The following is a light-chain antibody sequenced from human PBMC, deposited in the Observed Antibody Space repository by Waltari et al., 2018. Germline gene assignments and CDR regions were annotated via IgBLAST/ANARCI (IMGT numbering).Light chain of an antibody. CDR1: QNIRSNC. V-gene: IGKV3-20*01. CDR3: QQYGSSPFI. CDR2: DAS. Sequence: EIVLTQSPGTLSLSPGERATLSCRASQNIRSNCLAWYQQKPGQAPRPLIYDASTRATGIPDRFSGRWSGTDFTLTISRLEPEDFAVYYCQQYGSSPFIFGPGTKVDIK. J-gene: IGKJ3*01.